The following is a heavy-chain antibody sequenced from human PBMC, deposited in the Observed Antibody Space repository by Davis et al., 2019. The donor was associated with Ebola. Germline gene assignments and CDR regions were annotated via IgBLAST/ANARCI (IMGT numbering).Heavy chain of an antibody. CDR3: AREYEDVLGFLEWGKKRDYYAMDV. V-gene: IGHV3-48*04. Sequence: GESLKISCAASGFPFSTYAMNWVRQAPGKGLEWVSHISSNSGTIYYADSVKGRFTISRDNAKNSLDLQMNSLRAEDTAVYYCAREYEDVLGFLEWGKKRDYYAMDVWGQGTTVTVSS. J-gene: IGHJ6*02. CDR1: GFPFSTYA. D-gene: IGHD3-3*01. CDR2: ISSNSGTI.